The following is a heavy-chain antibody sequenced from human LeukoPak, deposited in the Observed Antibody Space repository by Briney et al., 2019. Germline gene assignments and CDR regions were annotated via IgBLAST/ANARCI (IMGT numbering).Heavy chain of an antibody. V-gene: IGHV4-39*01. D-gene: IGHD6-6*01. CDR1: GGSISSSSYY. CDR3: ARRNDGSSSPYYYYYYGMDV. CDR2: IYYSGST. J-gene: IGHJ6*02. Sequence: SETLSLTCTVSGGSISSSSYYWGWIRQPPGKGLEWIGSIYYSGSTYYNPSLKSRVTISVDTSKNQFSLKLSSVTAADTAVYYCARRNDGSSSPYYYYYYGMDVWGQGTTVTVSS.